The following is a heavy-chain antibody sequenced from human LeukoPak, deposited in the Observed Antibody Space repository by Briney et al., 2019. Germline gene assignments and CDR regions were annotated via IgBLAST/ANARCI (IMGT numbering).Heavy chain of an antibody. D-gene: IGHD3-3*01. CDR2: ISSSSSYI. CDR3: ARDSYYDFWSGYHQH. CDR1: GFTFSSYS. J-gene: IGHJ1*01. Sequence: GGSLRLSCAASGFTFSSYSMNWVRQAPGKGLEWDSSISSSSSYIYYADSVKGRFTISRDNAKNSLYLQMNSLRAEDTAVYYCARDSYYDFWSGYHQHWGQGTLVTVSS. V-gene: IGHV3-21*01.